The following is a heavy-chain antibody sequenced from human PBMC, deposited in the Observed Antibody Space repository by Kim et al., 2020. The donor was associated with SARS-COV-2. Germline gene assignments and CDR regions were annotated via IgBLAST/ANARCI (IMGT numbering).Heavy chain of an antibody. CDR2: ST. CDR3: ARRGVAGTDY. Sequence: STHYTPSLKSRVTISVDTSKKQFSLKLSSVPAADTAVYYCARRGVAGTDYWGQGTLVTVSS. D-gene: IGHD6-19*01. V-gene: IGHV4-34*01. J-gene: IGHJ4*02.